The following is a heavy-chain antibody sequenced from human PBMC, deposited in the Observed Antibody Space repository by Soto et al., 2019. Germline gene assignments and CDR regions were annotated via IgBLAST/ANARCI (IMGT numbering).Heavy chain of an antibody. Sequence: SVKVSCKASGGTFSSYAISWVRQAPGQGLEWMGGIIPIFGTANYTQKFQGRVTITADKSTSTAYMELSSLRSEDTAVYYCARDIRGAARLWFDHRGQGTLVTVSS. CDR1: GGTFSSYA. CDR2: IIPIFGTA. J-gene: IGHJ5*02. D-gene: IGHD6-6*01. CDR3: ARDIRGAARLWFDH. V-gene: IGHV1-69*06.